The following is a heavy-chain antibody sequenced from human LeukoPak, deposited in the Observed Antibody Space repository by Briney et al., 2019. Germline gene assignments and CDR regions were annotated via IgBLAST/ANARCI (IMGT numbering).Heavy chain of an antibody. Sequence: GGSLRLSCAASGFTFSSYGMHWVRQAPGKGLEWVAVISYDGSNKYYADSVKGRFTISRDNSKNTLYLQTNSLRAEDTAVYYCAKAHFYGGKPHDAFDIWGQGTMVTVSS. CDR2: ISYDGSNK. CDR1: GFTFSSYG. D-gene: IGHD4-23*01. V-gene: IGHV3-30*18. J-gene: IGHJ3*02. CDR3: AKAHFYGGKPHDAFDI.